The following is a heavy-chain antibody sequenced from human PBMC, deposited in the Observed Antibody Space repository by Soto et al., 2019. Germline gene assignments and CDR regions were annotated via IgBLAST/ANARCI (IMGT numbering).Heavy chain of an antibody. J-gene: IGHJ4*02. D-gene: IGHD4-17*01. CDR3: ARDLTTLTQPFDY. Sequence: GASVQVSCKASGYTFNSYDITWVRQAPGQGLEWMGWMNPNSGNTDYAQRFQGRVTMTRATSITTAYMELSSLRSEDKAVYYCARDLTTLTQPFDYWGQGTLVTVSS. V-gene: IGHV1-8*01. CDR1: GYTFNSYD. CDR2: MNPNSGNT.